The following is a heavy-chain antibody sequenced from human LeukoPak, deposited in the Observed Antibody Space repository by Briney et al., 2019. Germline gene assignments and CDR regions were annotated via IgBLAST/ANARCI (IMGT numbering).Heavy chain of an antibody. CDR2: IESDGSSA. CDR3: TRGFGSGSSVPFEY. V-gene: IGHV3-74*01. CDR1: GFTVSSNY. J-gene: IGHJ4*02. Sequence: GGSLRLSCAASGFTVSSNYMSWVRQAPGKGLEWVSRIESDGSSADYADSVKGRFTISRDNAKNTLYLQMNSLRAEDTAVYYCTRGFGSGSSVPFEYWGQGTLVTVSS. D-gene: IGHD3-10*01.